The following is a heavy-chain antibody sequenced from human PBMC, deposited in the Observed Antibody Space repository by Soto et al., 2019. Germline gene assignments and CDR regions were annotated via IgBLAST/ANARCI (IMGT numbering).Heavy chain of an antibody. CDR1: GYTFSTYY. CDR2: ISPGSGGT. CDR3: TSTIITRAGTEAFEL. J-gene: IGHJ3*01. D-gene: IGHD6-13*01. V-gene: IGHV1-46*03. Sequence: QVQLVQSGADVKKPGASVRVSCKASGYTFSTYYIHWVRQAPGQRLEWMGMISPGSGGTDYAQKFEGRVNIARDTATSTVYMELSSLRSEDTAVYYCTSTIITRAGTEAFELWGRGTVVTVSS.